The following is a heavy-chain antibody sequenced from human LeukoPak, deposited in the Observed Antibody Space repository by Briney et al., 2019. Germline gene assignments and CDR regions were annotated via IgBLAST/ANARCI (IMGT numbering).Heavy chain of an antibody. CDR3: ARRPALLWFGVPYYMDV. Sequence: PSETLSLTCAVYGGSFSGYYWSWIRQPPGKGLEWIGEINHSGSTNYNPSLKSRVTISVDTSKNQFSLKLSSVTAADTAVYYCARRPALLWFGVPYYMDVWGKGTTVTISS. V-gene: IGHV4-34*01. D-gene: IGHD3-10*01. CDR1: GGSFSGYY. CDR2: INHSGST. J-gene: IGHJ6*03.